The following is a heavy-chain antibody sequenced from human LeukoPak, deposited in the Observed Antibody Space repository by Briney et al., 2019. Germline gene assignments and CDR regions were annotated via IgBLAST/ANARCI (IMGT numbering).Heavy chain of an antibody. J-gene: IGHJ5*02. CDR3: ARAPYYDFWSGYVWFDP. CDR1: GFTFSSYW. V-gene: IGHV3-74*01. D-gene: IGHD3-3*01. Sequence: GGSLRLSCAASGFTFSSYWMHWVRQAPGKGLVWVSRINSDGSSTSYADSVKGRFTISRDNAKNTLYLQMNSLRAEDTAVYYCARAPYYDFWSGYVWFDPWGQGTLVTVSS. CDR2: INSDGSST.